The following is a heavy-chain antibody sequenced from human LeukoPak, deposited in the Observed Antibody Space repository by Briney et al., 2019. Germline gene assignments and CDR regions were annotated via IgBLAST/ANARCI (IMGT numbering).Heavy chain of an antibody. CDR3: ARHITGSGSAFDH. V-gene: IGHV4-59*08. D-gene: IGHD3-10*01. Sequence: SETLSLTCTVSGTFFSSYFWGWIRQPPGKGLEWIAYIHYNGDTNYNPSLKSRVTISVGPSRNQFSLQLSSVTAADTAVYYCARHITGSGSAFDHWGRGTLVTVPS. CDR2: IHYNGDT. CDR1: GTFFSSYF. J-gene: IGHJ2*01.